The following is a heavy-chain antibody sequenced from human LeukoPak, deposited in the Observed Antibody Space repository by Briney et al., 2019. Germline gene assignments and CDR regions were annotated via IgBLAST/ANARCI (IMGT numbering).Heavy chain of an antibody. CDR1: GGSITSDTYY. Sequence: SETLSLTCSVSGGSITSDTYYWGWIRQPPGKGLEWIGTMYYSGNTDYNPTLKSRITISVDTSKNQFYLKLTSVTAADTALYYCALSYFGAGVDAFDIWGQGTRVAVSS. J-gene: IGHJ3*02. CDR3: ALSYFGAGVDAFDI. CDR2: MYYSGNT. D-gene: IGHD3-10*01. V-gene: IGHV4-39*07.